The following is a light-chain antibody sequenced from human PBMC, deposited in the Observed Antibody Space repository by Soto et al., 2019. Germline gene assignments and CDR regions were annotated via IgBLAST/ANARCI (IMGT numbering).Light chain of an antibody. Sequence: EIVLTQSPGTLSLSPGERATLSCRASQSVSSSYLAWYQQKPGQTPRLLIYGASNRATGIPDRFSGSGSGTDFTLTISRLEPEDFAVYYCQQYGSPLTFGGGTKVEI. CDR2: GAS. CDR1: QSVSSSY. J-gene: IGKJ4*01. CDR3: QQYGSPLT. V-gene: IGKV3-20*01.